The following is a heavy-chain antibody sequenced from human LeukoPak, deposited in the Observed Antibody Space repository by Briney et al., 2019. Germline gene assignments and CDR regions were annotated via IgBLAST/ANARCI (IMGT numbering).Heavy chain of an antibody. CDR1: GGSIITYY. V-gene: IGHV4-4*07. J-gene: IGHJ4*02. Sequence: LETLSHTRSVSGGSIITYYWGWVRQPAGKGLEWIGRIYTTGTTNDSPSLKSRLSMSLDTTKNQFSLTLTSVTAADTAVYYCGRQGYTASYYFVDYWSPGTLVTVSS. CDR3: GRQGYTASYYFVDY. CDR2: IYTTGTT. D-gene: IGHD3-10*01.